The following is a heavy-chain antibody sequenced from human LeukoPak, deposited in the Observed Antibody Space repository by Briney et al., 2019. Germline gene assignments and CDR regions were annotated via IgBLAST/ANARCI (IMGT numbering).Heavy chain of an antibody. J-gene: IGHJ3*02. CDR1: GGSISSHY. CDR2: IYYSGST. CDR3: ARVSVYDAFDI. V-gene: IGHV4-59*11. D-gene: IGHD1-14*01. Sequence: PSETLSLTCTASGGSISSHYWSWIRQPPGKGLEWIGYIYYSGSTNYNPSLKSRVTISVDTSKNQFSLKLSSVTAADTAVYYCARVSVYDAFDIWGQGTMVTVSS.